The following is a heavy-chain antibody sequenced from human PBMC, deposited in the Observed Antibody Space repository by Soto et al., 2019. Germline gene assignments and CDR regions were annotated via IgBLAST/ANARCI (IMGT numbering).Heavy chain of an antibody. CDR2: IYYSGST. D-gene: IGHD3-22*01. CDR1: GGSISSSGYY. V-gene: IGHV4-39*07. J-gene: IGHJ5*02. Sequence: SETLSLTCTVSGGSISSSGYYWGWIRQPPGKGLEWIGNIYYSGSTNYNPSLKSRVTISVDTSKNQFSLKLSSVTAADTAVYYCAREGYYYDSSGYLPGWFDPWGQGTLVTVSS. CDR3: AREGYYYDSSGYLPGWFDP.